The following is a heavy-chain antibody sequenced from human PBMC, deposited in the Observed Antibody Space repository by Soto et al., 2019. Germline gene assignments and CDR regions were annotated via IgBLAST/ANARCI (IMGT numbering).Heavy chain of an antibody. CDR2: IYYSGST. CDR1: GGSISSGDYS. D-gene: IGHD4-17*01. V-gene: IGHV4-30-4*01. CDR3: ARFPHDYGFDY. Sequence: QVQLQESGPGLVKPSQTLSLTSTVSGGSISSGDYSWSWIRQPPGKGLEWIGYIYYSGSTYYNPSIQSRVTISVDTSKNQFSLKLSSVTAADTAVYYCARFPHDYGFDYWGQGTLVTVSS. J-gene: IGHJ4*02.